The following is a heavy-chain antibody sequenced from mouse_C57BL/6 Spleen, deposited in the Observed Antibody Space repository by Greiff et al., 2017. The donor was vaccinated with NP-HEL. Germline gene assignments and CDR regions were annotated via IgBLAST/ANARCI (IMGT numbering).Heavy chain of an antibody. J-gene: IGHJ2*01. CDR1: GYTFTSYG. Sequence: QVQLKESGAELARPGASVKLSCKASGYTFTSYGISWVKQRTGQGLEWIGEIYPRSGNTYYNEKFKGKATLTADKSSSTAYMELRSLTSEDSAVYFCARSGGGHYFDYWGQGTTLTVSS. V-gene: IGHV1-81*01. CDR2: IYPRSGNT. D-gene: IGHD3-2*02. CDR3: ARSGGGHYFDY.